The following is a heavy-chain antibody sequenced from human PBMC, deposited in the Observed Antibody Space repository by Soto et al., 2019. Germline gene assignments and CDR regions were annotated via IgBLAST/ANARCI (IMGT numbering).Heavy chain of an antibody. J-gene: IGHJ4*02. CDR1: GFTFSSYA. CDR3: AKTWGYNYDY. CDR2: ISDSGIST. V-gene: IGHV3-23*01. Sequence: GGSLRLSCAASGFTFSSYAMSWFRQAPGKGLEWVSTISDSGISTSYADSVKGRFTLSRDNSKKTLFLQMNSLRAEDTALYYCAKTWGYNYDYWGQGTLVTVSS. D-gene: IGHD5-18*01.